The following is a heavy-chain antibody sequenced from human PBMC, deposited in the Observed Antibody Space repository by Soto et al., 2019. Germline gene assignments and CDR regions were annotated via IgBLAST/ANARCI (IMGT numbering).Heavy chain of an antibody. V-gene: IGHV1-69*13. CDR3: ARLGSSGQRPGY. Sequence: SVKVSCKASGGTFSSYAISWVRQAPGQGLEWMGGIIPIFGTANYAQKFQGRVTITADESTSTAYMELSSLRSEDTAVYYCARLGSSGQRPGYWGQGTQVTVSS. CDR1: GGTFSSYA. D-gene: IGHD3-22*01. J-gene: IGHJ4*02. CDR2: IIPIFGTA.